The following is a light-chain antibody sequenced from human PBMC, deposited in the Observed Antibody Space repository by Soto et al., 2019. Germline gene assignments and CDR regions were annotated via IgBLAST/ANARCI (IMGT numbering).Light chain of an antibody. Sequence: QSALTQPASVSGSPGQSITISCTGTSSDIGGYTVVSWYQQLPGKAPKLIIYKFSERPSEISSRFSGSKSGNTASLTISGLQTEDEADYYCCSYADTMLVFGGGTKLTVL. CDR3: CSYADTMLV. CDR1: SSDIGGYTV. CDR2: KFS. V-gene: IGLV2-23*02. J-gene: IGLJ3*02.